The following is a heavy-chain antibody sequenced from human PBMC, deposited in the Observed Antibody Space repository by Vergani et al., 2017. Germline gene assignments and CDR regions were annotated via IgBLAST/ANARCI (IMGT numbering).Heavy chain of an antibody. J-gene: IGHJ6*03. Sequence: QVQLVQSGAEVKKPGASVKVSCKASGYTFTSYDINWVRQATGQGLEWMGWMNPNSGNTGYAQKFQGRVTMTRNTSISTAYMELSSLRSEDTAVYYCAGSELQSYYYYYYMDVWGKGTTVTVSS. CDR2: MNPNSGNT. D-gene: IGHD3-10*01. V-gene: IGHV1-8*01. CDR3: AGSELQSYYYYYYMDV. CDR1: GYTFTSYD.